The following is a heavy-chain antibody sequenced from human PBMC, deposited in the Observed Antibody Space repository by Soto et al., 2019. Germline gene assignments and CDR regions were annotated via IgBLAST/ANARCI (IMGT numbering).Heavy chain of an antibody. CDR3: ARGASPLIDY. V-gene: IGHV1-3*01. Sequence: GASVKVSCKASGYTFSNYGIKWVRQAPGQRLEWMGWINAGNGNTKYSQKFQGRVTIIRDTSASTAYMELSSLRSEDTAVYYCARGASPLIDYWGQGTLVTVSS. J-gene: IGHJ4*02. CDR2: INAGNGNT. CDR1: GYTFSNYG. D-gene: IGHD1-26*01.